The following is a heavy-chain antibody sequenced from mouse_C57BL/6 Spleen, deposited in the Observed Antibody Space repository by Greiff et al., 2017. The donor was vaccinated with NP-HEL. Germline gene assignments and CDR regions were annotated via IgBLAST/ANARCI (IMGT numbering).Heavy chain of an antibody. CDR2: IHPSDSDT. D-gene: IGHD1-1*01. CDR1: GYTFTSYW. J-gene: IGHJ2*01. Sequence: QVQLKQPGAELVKPGASVKVSCKASGYTFTSYWMHWVKQRPGQGLEWIGRIHPSDSDTNYNQKFKGKATLTVDKSSSTAYMQLSSLTSEYSAVYYCAIDYGSSYYFDYWGQGTTLTVSS. CDR3: AIDYGSSYYFDY. V-gene: IGHV1-74*01.